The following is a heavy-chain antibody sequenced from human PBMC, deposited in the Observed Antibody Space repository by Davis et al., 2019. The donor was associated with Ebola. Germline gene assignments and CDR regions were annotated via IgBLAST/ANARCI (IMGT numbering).Heavy chain of an antibody. CDR3: ARHGASYGPFDY. D-gene: IGHD4-17*01. CDR2: IYYSGNTYYSGST. CDR1: DGSINSGRDY. Sequence: SETLSLTCTVSDGSINSGRDYWGWIRQPPGKGLEWIGTIYYSGNTYYSGSTHYNPSLNSRVTVSVDTSKNQFSLKLRSVTAADTAVYYCARHGASYGPFDYWGQGTLVTVSS. J-gene: IGHJ4*02. V-gene: IGHV4-39*01.